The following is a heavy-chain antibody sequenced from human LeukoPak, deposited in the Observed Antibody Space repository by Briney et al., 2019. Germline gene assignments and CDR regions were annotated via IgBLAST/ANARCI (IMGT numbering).Heavy chain of an antibody. CDR1: GGTFSKYT. CDR2: ITPLFGTA. D-gene: IGHD3-3*01. CDR3: AKDLESDFWSGYSPSLFDY. J-gene: IGHJ4*02. V-gene: IGHV1-69*13. Sequence: ASVKVSCKASGGTFSKYTTSWVRQRPGQGLEWMGGITPLFGTANYAQKFQGRVTITADESASTAYMELSSLRSEDTAVYYCAKDLESDFWSGYSPSLFDYWGQGTLVTVSS.